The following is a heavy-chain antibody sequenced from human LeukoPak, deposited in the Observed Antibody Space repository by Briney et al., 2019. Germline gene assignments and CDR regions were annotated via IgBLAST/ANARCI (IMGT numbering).Heavy chain of an antibody. D-gene: IGHD2-2*02. J-gene: IGHJ6*03. V-gene: IGHV3-30*02. Sequence: GGSLRLSCAASGFTFSSYGMHWVRQAPGKGLEWVAFIRYDGSNKYYADSVKDRFTISRDNSKNTLYLQMNSLRAEDTAVYYCAKDAACSSTSCYNYYYYMDVWGKGTTVTVSS. CDR1: GFTFSSYG. CDR2: IRYDGSNK. CDR3: AKDAACSSTSCYNYYYYMDV.